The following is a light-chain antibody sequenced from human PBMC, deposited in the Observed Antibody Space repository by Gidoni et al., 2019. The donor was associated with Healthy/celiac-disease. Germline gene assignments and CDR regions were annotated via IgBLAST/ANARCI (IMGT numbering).Light chain of an antibody. CDR1: QSISSY. V-gene: IGKV1-39*01. CDR2: AAS. J-gene: IGKJ3*01. Sequence: DIQMTQSPSSLSASVGDRVTITCRASQSISSYLNWYQQKPGKAPKLLIYAASSLQSGVPSRFSSSGSGTDFTLTISSLQPEDFATYYCQQSYSTPFTFXPXTKVDIK. CDR3: QQSYSTPFT.